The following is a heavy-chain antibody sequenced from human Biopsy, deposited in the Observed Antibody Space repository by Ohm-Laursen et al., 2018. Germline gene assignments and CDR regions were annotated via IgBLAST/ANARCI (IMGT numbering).Heavy chain of an antibody. J-gene: IGHJ5*02. V-gene: IGHV4-4*07. Sequence: GTLSLTCTVSGGYISHYYWTWIRQPAGQGLEWIGRIYITRETDYNPSLKSRVTMSVDSSKKQFSLKLKSVTAADTAIYYCARAPPLIRGVVESWFDPWGQGILVTVSS. D-gene: IGHD3-10*01. CDR2: IYITRET. CDR1: GGYISHYY. CDR3: ARAPPLIRGVVESWFDP.